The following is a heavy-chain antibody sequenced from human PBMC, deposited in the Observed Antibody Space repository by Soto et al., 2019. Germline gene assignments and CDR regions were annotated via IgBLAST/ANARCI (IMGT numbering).Heavy chain of an antibody. CDR3: ARQSPTHRWLKGSRYYYYYMDV. D-gene: IGHD5-12*01. CDR2: IYPGDSDT. J-gene: IGHJ6*03. V-gene: IGHV5-51*01. CDR1: GYSFTSYW. Sequence: PGESLKISCKGSGYSFTSYWIGWVRQMPGKGLEWMGIIYPGDSDTRYSPSFQGQVTISADKSISTAYLQWSSLKASDTAMYYCARQSPTHRWLKGSRYYYYYMDVWGKGTTVTVSS.